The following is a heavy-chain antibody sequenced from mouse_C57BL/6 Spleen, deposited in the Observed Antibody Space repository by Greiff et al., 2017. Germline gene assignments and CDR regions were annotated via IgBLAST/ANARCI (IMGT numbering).Heavy chain of an antibody. CDR1: GYTFTSYG. Sequence: QVQLKESGAELARPGASVKLSCKASGYTFTSYGISWVKQRTGQGLEWIGEIYPRSGNTYYNEKFKCKATLTADKSSSTAYMELRSLTSEDSAVYFCARGDYGSAMDYWGQGTSVTVSS. J-gene: IGHJ4*01. V-gene: IGHV1-81*01. CDR2: IYPRSGNT. D-gene: IGHD1-1*01. CDR3: ARGDYGSAMDY.